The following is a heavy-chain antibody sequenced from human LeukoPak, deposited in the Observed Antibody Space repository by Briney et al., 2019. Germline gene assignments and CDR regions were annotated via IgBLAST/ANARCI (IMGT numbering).Heavy chain of an antibody. CDR2: IYHSGLI. CDR3: AKSNGYGLVDI. J-gene: IGHJ3*02. V-gene: IGHV4-38-2*02. D-gene: IGHD3-10*01. CDR1: GYYISSGYY. Sequence: SETLSLTCTVSGYYISSGYYWGWIRQPPGKGLEWIANIYHSGLIYYNPSLKSRITISIDTSKNQFSLKLNSVTAADTAVYYCAKSNGYGLVDIWGQGTMVTVSS.